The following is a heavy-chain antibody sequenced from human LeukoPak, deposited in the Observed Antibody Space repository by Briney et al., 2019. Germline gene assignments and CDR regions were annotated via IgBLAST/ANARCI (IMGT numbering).Heavy chain of an antibody. Sequence: ASVKVSCKASGYTFTGYYMHWVRQAPGQGLEWMGRINPNSGGTNYAQKFQGRVTMTRDTSISTAYMELSGLRSDDTAVYYCARAGCSSTSCLNAFDIWGQGTMVTVSS. CDR1: GYTFTGYY. CDR2: INPNSGGT. D-gene: IGHD2-2*01. J-gene: IGHJ3*02. CDR3: ARAGCSSTSCLNAFDI. V-gene: IGHV1-2*06.